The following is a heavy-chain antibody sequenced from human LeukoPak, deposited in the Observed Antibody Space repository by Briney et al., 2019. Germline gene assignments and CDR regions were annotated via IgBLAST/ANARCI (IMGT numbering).Heavy chain of an antibody. D-gene: IGHD3-3*01. CDR1: GYSFTGYY. Sequence: ASVKVSCKASGYSFTGYYIHWVRQAPGQGLEWMGRINPKTGDTNYAQKFQGRVTMTRDTSITTAYMELSSLRSEDTAVYYCARGSVTIFGVVKNWFDPWGQGTLVTVSS. V-gene: IGHV1-2*06. CDR2: INPKTGDT. J-gene: IGHJ5*02. CDR3: ARGSVTIFGVVKNWFDP.